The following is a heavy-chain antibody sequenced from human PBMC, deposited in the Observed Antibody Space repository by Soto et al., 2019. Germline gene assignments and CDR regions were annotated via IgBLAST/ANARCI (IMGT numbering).Heavy chain of an antibody. V-gene: IGHV1-18*01. CDR3: ARSPIAATGSLDY. J-gene: IGHJ4*02. Sequence: QVQLVQSGAEVKNPGASVKVSCKASGYTFFNYGITWVRQAPGQGLEWMGWISAYSGNRNYAQKFQGRVTMTTDTSTSTAYMELRTLRSDDTAVYYCARSPIAATGSLDYWGQGTLVTVSS. CDR1: GYTFFNYG. D-gene: IGHD6-6*01. CDR2: ISAYSGNR.